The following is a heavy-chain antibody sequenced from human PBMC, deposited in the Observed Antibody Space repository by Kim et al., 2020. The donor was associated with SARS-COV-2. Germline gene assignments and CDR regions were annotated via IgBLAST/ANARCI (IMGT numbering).Heavy chain of an antibody. CDR2: ISYDGSNK. D-gene: IGHD3-3*01. CDR1: GFTFSSYA. J-gene: IGHJ6*02. V-gene: IGHV3-30-3*01. CDR3: ARDSRITIFGVVPGYYYGMDV. Sequence: GGSLRLSCAASGFTFSSYAMHWVRQAPGKGLEWVAVISYDGSNKYYADSVQGRFTISRDNSKNTLYLQMNSLRAEDTAVYYCARDSRITIFGVVPGYYYGMDVWGQGTTVTVSS.